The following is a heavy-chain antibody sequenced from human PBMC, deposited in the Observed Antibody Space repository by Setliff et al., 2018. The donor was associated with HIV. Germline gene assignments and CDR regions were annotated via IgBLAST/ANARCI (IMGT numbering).Heavy chain of an antibody. D-gene: IGHD6-19*01. Sequence: SVKVSCKASGGTFSSYSISWVRQAPGQGLEWMGGISPMFGTGFYAQKFQGRVTITTDESRTTYYMELSSLRFEDTAVYFCARVAHSSSYHYYGMDVWGQGTTVTVSS. CDR3: ARVAHSSSYHYYGMDV. CDR2: ISPMFGTG. CDR1: GGTFSSYS. J-gene: IGHJ6*02. V-gene: IGHV1-69*05.